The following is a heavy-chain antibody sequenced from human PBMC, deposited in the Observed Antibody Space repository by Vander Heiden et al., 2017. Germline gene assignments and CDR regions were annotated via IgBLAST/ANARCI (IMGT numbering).Heavy chain of an antibody. V-gene: IGHV3-21*01. CDR3: ARAKGYSYGDDAFDI. CDR1: GFTFSSYS. CDR2: ISSSSSYI. J-gene: IGHJ3*02. Sequence: EVQLVESGGGLVKPGGSLRLSCAASGFTFSSYSLKWVRQARGKGLEWVSSISSSSSYIYYADSVKGRFTISRDNAKNSLYLQMNSLRAEDTAVYYCARAKGYSYGDDAFDIWGQGTMVTVSS. D-gene: IGHD5-18*01.